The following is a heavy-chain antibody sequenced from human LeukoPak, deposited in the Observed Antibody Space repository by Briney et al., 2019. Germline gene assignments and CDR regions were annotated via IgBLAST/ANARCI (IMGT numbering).Heavy chain of an antibody. J-gene: IGHJ3*01. V-gene: IGHV4-38-2*01. CDR1: GYSISSGYY. Sequence: PSETLSLTCAVSGYSISSGYYWGWIRQSPGQGLEWIASIYDGGATYYNPSLKSRVDIFVDTSKNQFSLSLRSVTAADTAVYYCAKSPAGDAFDVWGQGTMVTVSS. D-gene: IGHD3-10*01. CDR2: IYDGGAT. CDR3: AKSPAGDAFDV.